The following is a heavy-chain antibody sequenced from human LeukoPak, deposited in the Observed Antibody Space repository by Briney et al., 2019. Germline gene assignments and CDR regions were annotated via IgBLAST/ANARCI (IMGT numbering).Heavy chain of an antibody. J-gene: IGHJ4*02. V-gene: IGHV3-23*01. Sequence: GGSLRLSCAASGFTFSSYAMSWVRQAPGKGLEWVSAISGSGGSTYYADSVKGRFTISRDNSKNTLYLQMNSLKAEDTAVYYCAKGIVGATRKINFFDYWGQGTLVTVSS. CDR1: GFTFSSYA. D-gene: IGHD1-26*01. CDR3: AKGIVGATRKINFFDY. CDR2: ISGSGGST.